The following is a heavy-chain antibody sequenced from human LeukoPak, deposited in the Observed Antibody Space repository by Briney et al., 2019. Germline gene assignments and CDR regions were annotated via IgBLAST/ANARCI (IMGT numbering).Heavy chain of an antibody. CDR2: IIPIFGTA. J-gene: IGHJ6*03. Sequence: SVKVSCKASGGTFSSYAISWVRQAPGQGLEWMGGIIPIFGTANYAQKFQGRVTITADESTSTAYMELSSLRSEDTAVYYCARARLRSSDHTVYYYYYMDVWGKGTTVTVSS. D-gene: IGHD3-16*01. CDR1: GGTFSSYA. V-gene: IGHV1-69*13. CDR3: ARARLRSSDHTVYYYYYMDV.